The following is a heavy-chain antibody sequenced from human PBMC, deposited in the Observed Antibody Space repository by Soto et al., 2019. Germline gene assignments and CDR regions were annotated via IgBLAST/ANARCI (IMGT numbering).Heavy chain of an antibody. CDR3: ARGSLTTVTHFDY. CDR1: GFTFSTYN. J-gene: IGHJ4*02. V-gene: IGHV3-21*01. Sequence: GGSLRLSCAASGFTFSTYNMNWIRQAPGKGLEWVSSISRSSSYIYNADSVKGRFTVSRDNAKNSLYLQMKSLRAEDTAVYYCARGSLTTVTHFDYWGQGTLVTVSS. CDR2: ISRSSSYI. D-gene: IGHD4-4*01.